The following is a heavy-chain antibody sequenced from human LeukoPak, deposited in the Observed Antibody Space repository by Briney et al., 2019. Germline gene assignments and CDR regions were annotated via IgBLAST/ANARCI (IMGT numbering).Heavy chain of an antibody. Sequence: SETLSLTCTVSGGSISSSSYYWGWIRQPPGKGLEWIGSIYYSGSTYYNPSLKSRVTISVDTSKNQFSLKLTSVSAADTAVYYCARVKDYSDYAWFDPWGQGTLVTVS. CDR3: ARVKDYSDYAWFDP. V-gene: IGHV4-39*01. D-gene: IGHD4-11*01. J-gene: IGHJ5*02. CDR1: GGSISSSSYY. CDR2: IYYSGST.